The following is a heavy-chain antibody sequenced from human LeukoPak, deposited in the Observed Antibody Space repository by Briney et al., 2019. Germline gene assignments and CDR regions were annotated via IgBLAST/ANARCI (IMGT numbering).Heavy chain of an antibody. J-gene: IGHJ3*02. Sequence: GGSLRLSCGASGFTFSSYAMGWVRQAPGKGLEWVSAISGSGGSTYYADSVKGRFTISRDNSKNTLYLQMNSLRAEDTAVYYCAKVPVVVVSSEAFDIWGQGTMVTVSS. CDR2: ISGSGGST. D-gene: IGHD3-22*01. CDR1: GFTFSSYA. V-gene: IGHV3-23*01. CDR3: AKVPVVVVSSEAFDI.